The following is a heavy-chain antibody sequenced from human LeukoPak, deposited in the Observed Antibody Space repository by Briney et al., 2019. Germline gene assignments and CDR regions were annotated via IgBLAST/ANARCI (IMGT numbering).Heavy chain of an antibody. J-gene: IGHJ5*02. D-gene: IGHD1-20*01. Sequence: SQTLSLTCAISGDSVSINTAASNWIRQSPSRGLEWLGITYYRAKWYNDYAVSVKSRININPDTSKNQFYLQLNSVTPEDTAVYYCARESRYNWNPFNWFDHWGQGTLVTVSS. CDR1: GDSVSINTAA. CDR2: TYYRAKWYN. V-gene: IGHV6-1*01. CDR3: ARESRYNWNPFNWFDH.